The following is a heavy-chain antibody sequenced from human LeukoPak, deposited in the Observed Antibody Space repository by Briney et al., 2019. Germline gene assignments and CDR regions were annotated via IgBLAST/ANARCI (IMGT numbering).Heavy chain of an antibody. D-gene: IGHD3-10*01. Sequence: PGGSLRLSCVVSGISLSNYAMTWVRQAPGKGLEWVSYISERGGSTTYADSVKGRFTISRDTSLNTLYLQMTSLRAEVTAVYFCAKRGIVIRGILVIGYHQEAYHYDYWGQGVLVTVSS. CDR1: GISLSNYA. CDR3: AKRGIVIRGILVIGYHQEAYHYDY. J-gene: IGHJ4*02. V-gene: IGHV3-23*01. CDR2: ISERGGST.